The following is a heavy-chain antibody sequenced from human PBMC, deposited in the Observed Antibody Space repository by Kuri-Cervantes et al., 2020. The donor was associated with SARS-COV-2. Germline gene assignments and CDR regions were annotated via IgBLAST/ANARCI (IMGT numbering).Heavy chain of an antibody. D-gene: IGHD2-2*01. CDR3: ARPRGIVVVPSAMGGAFDI. Sequence: ASVKVSCKASGYTFTSYGISWVRQAPGQGLEWMGWISAYNGNTNYAQKLQGRVTMTTDTSKSTAYMELRSLRSDDTAVYYCARPRGIVVVPSAMGGAFDIWGQGTMVTVSS. CDR1: GYTFTSYG. J-gene: IGHJ3*02. CDR2: ISAYNGNT. V-gene: IGHV1-18*01.